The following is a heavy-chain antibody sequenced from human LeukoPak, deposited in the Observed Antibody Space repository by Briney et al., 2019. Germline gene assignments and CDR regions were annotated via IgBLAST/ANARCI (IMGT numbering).Heavy chain of an antibody. CDR2: ISYSGNT. Sequence: PSETLSLTCTVSGGYITTNGYYWVWIRQSPGEALEWIGSISYSGNTFYIPSLKSRVTISVDTSKNHFSLTLTSVTAADTALYFCANSDTFYNVMSGPWGQGTLVTVSS. CDR3: ANSDTFYNVMSGP. CDR1: GGYITTNGYY. V-gene: IGHV4-39*02. D-gene: IGHD3-10*01. J-gene: IGHJ5*02.